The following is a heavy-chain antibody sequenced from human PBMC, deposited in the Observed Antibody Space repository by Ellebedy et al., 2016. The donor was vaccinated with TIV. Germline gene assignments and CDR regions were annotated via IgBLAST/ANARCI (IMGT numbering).Heavy chain of an antibody. D-gene: IGHD3-9*01. J-gene: IGHJ4*02. Sequence: AASVKVSCKASGYTFTAHYLYWVRQAPGQRLQWMGWINPDSGATKYAQKFQGRVTMTRDTSMTTAYMELTSLSSDDTAVYFFARADTACLKDYWGQGTGVTAPS. V-gene: IGHV1-2*02. CDR3: ARADTACLKDY. CDR2: INPDSGAT. CDR1: GYTFTAHY.